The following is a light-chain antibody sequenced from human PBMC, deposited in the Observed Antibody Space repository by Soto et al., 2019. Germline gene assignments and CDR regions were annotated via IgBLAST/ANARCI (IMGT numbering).Light chain of an antibody. V-gene: IGKV1-5*03. J-gene: IGKJ2*01. CDR1: QSISSW. Sequence: DIQMTQSPSTLSASVGDRVTITCRASQSISSWLAWYQQKPGKAPKLLIYKAASLESGVPSRFSGSGSGTEFTLTISSLQPDDFATYYCQQYNSYPYTFGQGTKLEIK. CDR3: QQYNSYPYT. CDR2: KAA.